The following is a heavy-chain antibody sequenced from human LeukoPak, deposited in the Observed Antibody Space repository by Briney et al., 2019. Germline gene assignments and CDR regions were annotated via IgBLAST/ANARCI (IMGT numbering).Heavy chain of an antibody. V-gene: IGHV4-59*01. CDR1: GGPISNYY. Sequence: SETLSLTCTVSGGPISNYYWSWIRQIPGKGLEWIGNIYYSGTTNYNPSLKSRVTISVDTSKNQISLKLSSVTAADTAVYYCAKDVNGDYDYWGQGTPVTVSS. D-gene: IGHD4-17*01. CDR2: IYYSGTT. CDR3: AKDVNGDYDY. J-gene: IGHJ4*02.